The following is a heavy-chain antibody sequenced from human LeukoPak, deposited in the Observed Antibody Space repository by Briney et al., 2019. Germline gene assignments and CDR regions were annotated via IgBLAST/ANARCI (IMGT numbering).Heavy chain of an antibody. CDR3: ARNWGSSWFFDY. CDR2: NYIVGGTT. V-gene: IGHV3-53*01. D-gene: IGHD6-13*01. CDR1: GFTVISNY. J-gene: IGHJ4*02. Sequence: GGSLRLSCAVSGFTVISNYMTCVRQAPGQGLEWGSVNYIVGGTTYYANPLKGRFTISRDNSKNTLYLQMNSLRADDTAVYYCARNWGSSWFFDYWGQGTLVTVSS.